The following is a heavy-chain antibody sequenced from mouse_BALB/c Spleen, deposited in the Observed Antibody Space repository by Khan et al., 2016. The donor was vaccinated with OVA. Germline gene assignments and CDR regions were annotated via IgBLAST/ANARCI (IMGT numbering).Heavy chain of an antibody. CDR2: ISYSGST. CDR3: ARSIMAN. V-gene: IGHV3-2*02. Sequence: EVQLQESGPGLVKPSQSLSLTCTVTGYSITSDYAWNWIRQFPGNKLEWMGYISYSGSTSYNPSLNSRISITRASSKNQFFLQLNYVTTEDTATNDCARSIMANWGQGTTLTVSA. J-gene: IGHJ2*01. CDR1: GYSITSDYA.